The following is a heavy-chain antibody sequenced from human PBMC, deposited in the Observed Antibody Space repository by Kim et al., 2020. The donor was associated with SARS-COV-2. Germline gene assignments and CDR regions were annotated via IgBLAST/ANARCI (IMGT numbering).Heavy chain of an antibody. CDR1: GYTFTSYA. J-gene: IGHJ6*02. Sequence: ASVKVSCKASGYTFTSYAMNWVRQAPGQGLEWMGWINTNTGNPTYAQGFTGRFVFSLDTSVSTAYLQISSLKAEDTAVYYCAGPCGGDCYDYYYYGMDVWGQGTTVTVSS. CDR3: AGPCGGDCYDYYYYGMDV. CDR2: INTNTGNP. V-gene: IGHV7-4-1*02. D-gene: IGHD2-21*02.